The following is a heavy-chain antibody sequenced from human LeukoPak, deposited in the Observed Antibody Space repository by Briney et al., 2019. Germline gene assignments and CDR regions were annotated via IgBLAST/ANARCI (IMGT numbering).Heavy chain of an antibody. D-gene: IGHD1-1*01. J-gene: IGHJ4*02. Sequence: SETLSLTCTVSDGSISSYYWSWIRQPPGKGLEWIGYIYYSGSTYYNPSLKSRVTISVDTSKNLFSLKLSSVTAADTAVYYCARVQRPLDGADYWGQGTLVTVSS. V-gene: IGHV4-59*01. CDR1: DGSISSYY. CDR2: IYYSGST. CDR3: ARVQRPLDGADY.